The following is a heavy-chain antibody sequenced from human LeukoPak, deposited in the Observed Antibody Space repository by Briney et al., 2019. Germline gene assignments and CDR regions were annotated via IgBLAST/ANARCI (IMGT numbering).Heavy chain of an antibody. V-gene: IGHV4-39*01. CDR3: ARHDSRQSTDY. CDR2: IYYSGST. D-gene: IGHD3-22*01. Sequence: SETLSLTCTVSLGSISISSYYWGWIRQPPAKGLEWIESIYYSGSTYYNPSLTSRVTISVDTSKNQFSLKLSSVTAADTAVYYCARHDSRQSTDYWGQGTLVTVSS. J-gene: IGHJ4*02. CDR1: LGSISISSYY.